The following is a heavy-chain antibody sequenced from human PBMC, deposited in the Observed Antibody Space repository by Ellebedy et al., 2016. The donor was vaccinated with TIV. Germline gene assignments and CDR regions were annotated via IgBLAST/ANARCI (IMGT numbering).Heavy chain of an antibody. CDR3: ARDERRVVPEGMDV. J-gene: IGHJ6*04. CDR2: IWYDGSNK. V-gene: IGHV3-33*01. Sequence: GESLKISXAASGFTFSSYGMHWVRQAPGKGLEWVAVIWYDGSNKYYADSVKGRFTISRDNSKNTLYLQMNSLRAEDTAVYYCARDERRVVPEGMDVWGKGTTVTVSS. CDR1: GFTFSSYG. D-gene: IGHD6-6*01.